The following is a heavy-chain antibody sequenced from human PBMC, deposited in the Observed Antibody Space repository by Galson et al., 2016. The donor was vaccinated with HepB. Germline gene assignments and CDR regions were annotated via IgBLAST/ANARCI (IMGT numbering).Heavy chain of an antibody. D-gene: IGHD3-16*01. V-gene: IGHV3-74*01. Sequence: SLRLSCAASGFTFSGHWMHWVRQAPGKGLEWVSRLNRDGSSTDYADSVKGRFTISRDNAKNTVYVQMNSLRAEDTALYYCARGMGDRYAMDVWGQGTTATVSS. CDR3: ARGMGDRYAMDV. J-gene: IGHJ6*02. CDR1: GFTFSGHW. CDR2: LNRDGSST.